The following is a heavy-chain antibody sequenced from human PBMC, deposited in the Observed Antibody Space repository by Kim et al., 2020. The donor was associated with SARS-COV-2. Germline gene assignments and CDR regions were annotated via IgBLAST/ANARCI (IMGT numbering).Heavy chain of an antibody. CDR1: GGSFSGYY. V-gene: IGHV4-34*01. CDR2: IKHSGST. Sequence: SETLSLTCAVYGGSFSGYYWSWIRQPPGKGLEWIGEIKHSGSTNYNPSLKSRVTISVDTSKNQFSLKLSSVTAADTAVYYCATRTYYYDSSGYYRQFDYWGQGTLVTVSS. D-gene: IGHD3-22*01. CDR3: ATRTYYYDSSGYYRQFDY. J-gene: IGHJ4*02.